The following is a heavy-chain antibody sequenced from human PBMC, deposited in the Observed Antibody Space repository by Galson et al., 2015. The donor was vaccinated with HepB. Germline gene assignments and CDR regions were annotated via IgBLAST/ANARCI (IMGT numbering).Heavy chain of an antibody. D-gene: IGHD4-11*01. CDR3: GNDPQHYRAVDY. J-gene: IGHJ4*02. Sequence: SLRLSCAASGFTFSVYNMNWVRQAPGKGLEWVSSISSSGASIHYADSVRGRFTISRDNAMNSMYPQMNSLRAEDTAVYFCGNDPQHYRAVDYWGQGTLVTVSS. CDR1: GFTFSVYN. CDR2: ISSSGASI. V-gene: IGHV3-21*01.